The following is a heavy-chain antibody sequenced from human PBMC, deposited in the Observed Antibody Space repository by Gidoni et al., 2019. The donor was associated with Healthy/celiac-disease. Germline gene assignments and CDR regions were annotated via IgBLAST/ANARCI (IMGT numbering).Heavy chain of an antibody. J-gene: IGHJ4*02. CDR1: GFTFSSYA. CDR3: AKDYDFWSGYTPLGY. V-gene: IGHV3-23*01. CDR2: ISGRGGST. D-gene: IGHD3-3*01. Sequence: EVQLLESGGGLVQPGGSVRLSCAASGFTFSSYAMSWVRQAPGKGLEGVSAISGRGGSTYYADSVKGRFTISRDNSKNTLYLQMNSLRAEDTAVYYCAKDYDFWSGYTPLGYWGQGTLVTVSS.